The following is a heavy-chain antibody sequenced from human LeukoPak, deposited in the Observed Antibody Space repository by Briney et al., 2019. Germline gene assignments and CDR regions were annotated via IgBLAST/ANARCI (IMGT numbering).Heavy chain of an antibody. V-gene: IGHV3-23*01. J-gene: IGHJ6*02. CDR3: ASCITMIPYYYGMDV. CDR2: ISGSGGST. Sequence: GGSLRLSCAASGFTFSSYAMSWVRQAPGKGLEWVSAISGSGGSTYYADSVKGRFTISRDNAKNSLYLQMNSLRAEDTAVYYCASCITMIPYYYGMDVWGQGTTVTVSS. D-gene: IGHD3-22*01. CDR1: GFTFSSYA.